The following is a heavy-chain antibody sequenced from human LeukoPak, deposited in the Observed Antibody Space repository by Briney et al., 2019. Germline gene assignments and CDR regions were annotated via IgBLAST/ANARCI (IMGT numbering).Heavy chain of an antibody. CDR3: ATSSGWYPKYFDY. Sequence: PGGSLRLSCAVSGATVNSNYMSWVRQAPGKGLEWVSAISGSGGDTYYADSVKGRFTISRDNSKNTLYLQMNSLRAEDTALYYCATSSGWYPKYFDYWGQGTLVTVSS. J-gene: IGHJ4*02. V-gene: IGHV3-23*01. CDR2: ISGSGGDT. D-gene: IGHD6-19*01. CDR1: GATVNSNY.